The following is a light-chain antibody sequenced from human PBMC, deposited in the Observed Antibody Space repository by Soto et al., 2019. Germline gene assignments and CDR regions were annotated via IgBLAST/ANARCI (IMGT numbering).Light chain of an antibody. CDR2: AAY. Sequence: DIQMTQSPSSVSASVGDRVSITCRASQDISKWVAWYRQRPGKAPDLLINAAYTLHTGVPTRFIGGGSGTNFTLTISGLQPEDFATYYCQQTHGFPYTSGQGTQL. V-gene: IGKV1-12*01. J-gene: IGKJ2*01. CDR1: QDISKW. CDR3: QQTHGFPYT.